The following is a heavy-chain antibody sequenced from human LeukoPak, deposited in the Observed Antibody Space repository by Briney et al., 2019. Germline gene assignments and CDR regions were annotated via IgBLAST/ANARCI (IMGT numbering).Heavy chain of an antibody. V-gene: IGHV4-34*01. CDR2: ISHTGRT. J-gene: IGHJ4*02. Sequence: SETLSLTCAVSGVSFSGYYCSWIRQPPGKGPVWIGEISHTGRTAYNPSLKNRVTISLDTSKNQFSLKLNFVTAADTAVYYCTRTSPGVPLDFWGQGTLVTVTS. CDR1: GVSFSGYY. CDR3: TRTSPGVPLDF. D-gene: IGHD7-27*01.